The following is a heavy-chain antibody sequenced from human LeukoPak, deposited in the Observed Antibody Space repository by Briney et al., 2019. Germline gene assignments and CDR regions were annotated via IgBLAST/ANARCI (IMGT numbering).Heavy chain of an antibody. CDR3: AGAVAGTIGFDP. J-gene: IGHJ5*02. CDR2: ILYDGSNK. Sequence: PGGSLRLSCADSGFTFSSYAMHWVRQALRKGLGWGAVILYDGSNKFYAASVKGRFTISRDNSKNTLYLQMNSLRAEDTTVYYCAGAVAGTIGFDPWGQGNLVTVSS. D-gene: IGHD6-19*01. V-gene: IGHV3-30*04. CDR1: GFTFSSYA.